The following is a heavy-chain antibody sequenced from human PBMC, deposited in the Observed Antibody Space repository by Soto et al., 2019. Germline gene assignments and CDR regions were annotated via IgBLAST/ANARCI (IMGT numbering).Heavy chain of an antibody. D-gene: IGHD3-3*01. V-gene: IGHV4-30-4*01. CDR2: IYYGGRN. CDR1: DDSINSGDYY. J-gene: IGHJ4*02. Sequence: PSETLSLTCSVSDDSINSGDYYWNWIRQAPGKGLQWIGNIYYGGRNEYSPSLRSRVLISMDTSKNQFSLRLTSVTAADTAVYYCARDGFFGRSGYFDYWGKGVLVTVSS. CDR3: ARDGFFGRSGYFDY.